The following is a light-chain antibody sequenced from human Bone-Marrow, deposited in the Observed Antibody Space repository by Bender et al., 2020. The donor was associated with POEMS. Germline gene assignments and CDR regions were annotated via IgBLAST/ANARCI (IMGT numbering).Light chain of an antibody. Sequence: QSVLTQPPSASGTPGQRVTISCSGGSSNIGAHAVNWYQHLPGTAPKLLIYSSHRRPSEVPDRFSGSRSGTSASLAISGLQSWDEAGYYCAVWDDSLNGWVFGGGTRLTVL. CDR1: SSNIGAHA. J-gene: IGLJ3*02. CDR2: SSH. V-gene: IGLV1-44*01. CDR3: AVWDDSLNGWV.